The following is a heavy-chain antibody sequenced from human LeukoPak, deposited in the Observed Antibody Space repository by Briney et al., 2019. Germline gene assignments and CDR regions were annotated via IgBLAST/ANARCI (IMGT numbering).Heavy chain of an antibody. CDR2: INPNSGGT. CDR3: ARGAPYCGGDCALN. J-gene: IGHJ4*02. CDR1: GYTFTGYY. Sequence: ASVKVSCKASGYTFTGYYMHWVRQAPGQGLEWMGWINPNSGGTNYAQKFQGRVTMTRDTPISTAYMELSRLRSDDTAVYYCARGAPYCGGDCALNWGQGTLVTVSS. D-gene: IGHD2-21*01. V-gene: IGHV1-2*02.